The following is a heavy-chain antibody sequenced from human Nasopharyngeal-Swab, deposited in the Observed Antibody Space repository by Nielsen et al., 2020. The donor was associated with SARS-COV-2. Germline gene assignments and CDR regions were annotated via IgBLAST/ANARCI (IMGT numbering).Heavy chain of an antibody. V-gene: IGHV3-7*03. J-gene: IGHJ2*01. CDR2: INQDGTET. Sequence: GESLKISCVASGFTFSNYWMSWVRQAPGKGLEWVANINQDGTETFYVDSVKGRFTISRDNAKNSLYLQMNSLRAEDTALYYCAKDMGSSGPEYFDLWGRGTLVTVSS. CDR3: AKDMGSSGPEYFDL. CDR1: GFTFSNYW. D-gene: IGHD6-19*01.